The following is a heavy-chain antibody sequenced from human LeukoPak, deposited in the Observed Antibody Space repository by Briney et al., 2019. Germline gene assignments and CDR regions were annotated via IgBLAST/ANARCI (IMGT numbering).Heavy chain of an antibody. Sequence: GGSLRLSCAASGFTFHSFATSWVRQAPGKGLEWVSPISAGGGSSYYVDSVKGRFTISRDNSKNMLYLQMNSLRVEDTAVYYCAKETVVTGAADFWGQGTLVTVSS. V-gene: IGHV3-23*01. CDR3: AKETVVTGAADF. CDR1: GFTFHSFA. J-gene: IGHJ4*02. D-gene: IGHD2-21*02. CDR2: ISAGGGSS.